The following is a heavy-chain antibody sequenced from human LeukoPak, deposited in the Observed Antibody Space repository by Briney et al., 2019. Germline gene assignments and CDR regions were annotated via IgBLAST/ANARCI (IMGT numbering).Heavy chain of an antibody. Sequence: ASVKVSCKASGYTFTGYYMHWVRQAPGQGLEWMGWINPNSGGTNYAQKFQGRVTMTRDTSISTAYMELSRLRSDDTAVHYCARYRVWDSSADYWGQGTLVTVSS. D-gene: IGHD3-16*01. CDR3: ARYRVWDSSADY. J-gene: IGHJ4*02. CDR1: GYTFTGYY. CDR2: INPNSGGT. V-gene: IGHV1-2*02.